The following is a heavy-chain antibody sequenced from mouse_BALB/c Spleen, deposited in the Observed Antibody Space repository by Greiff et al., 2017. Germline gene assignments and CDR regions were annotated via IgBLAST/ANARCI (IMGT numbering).Heavy chain of an antibody. CDR3: ARSGAFAY. CDR2: IYSSSGYT. CDR1: GFTFPCLT. V-gene: IGHV1-4*01. J-gene: IGHJ3*01. Sequence: VQLQEFGAELARPGALVKMFFKASGFTFPCLTIHRVKPRPGQGPEWIRYIYSSSGYTNFNQKFKDKATLTADKSTSTAYMQLSSLTSEDSAVYYSARSGAFAYWGQGTLVTVSA. D-gene: IGHD4-1*01.